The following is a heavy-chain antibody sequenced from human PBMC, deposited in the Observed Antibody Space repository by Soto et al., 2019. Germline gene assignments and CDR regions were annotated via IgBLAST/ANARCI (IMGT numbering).Heavy chain of an antibody. V-gene: IGHV3-23*01. CDR3: VIGGSVDF. CDR2: ISDDSSRT. J-gene: IGHJ4*02. Sequence: EVQLLESGGGLVQPGGSLRLSCAASGFTFSNFEMSWVRQAPGRGLEWVSFISDDSSRTSYADAVKGRFTISRDNSTDSLFLQLNSRTAEVTAVYAWVIGGSVDFWGQGTLVTVSS. CDR1: GFTFSNFE. D-gene: IGHD3-16*01.